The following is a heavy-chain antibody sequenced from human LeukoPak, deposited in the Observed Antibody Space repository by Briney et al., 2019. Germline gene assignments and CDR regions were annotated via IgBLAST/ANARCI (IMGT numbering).Heavy chain of an antibody. J-gene: IGHJ5*02. V-gene: IGHV1-58*02. Sequence: ASVKVSCKASGFAFTSSAMQWVRQARGQRLEWIGWIVVGSGNTNYAQKFQERVTITRDMSTSTAYMELSSLRSEDTAVYYCAGHSSSWYNNWFDPWGQGTLVTVSS. D-gene: IGHD6-13*01. CDR3: AGHSSSWYNNWFDP. CDR2: IVVGSGNT. CDR1: GFAFTSSA.